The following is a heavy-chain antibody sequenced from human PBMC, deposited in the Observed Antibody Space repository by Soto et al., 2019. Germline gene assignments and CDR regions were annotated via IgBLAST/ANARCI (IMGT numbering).Heavy chain of an antibody. Sequence: QVQLVQSGAEVKKPGSSVKVSCKASGGTFSSYIISWVRQAPGQGLEWMGRIIPILGIANYAQKFQGRVTITEDKSTSTAYMELSSLRSEDTAVYYCANKDYDSSEYYYYGMDVWGQGTTVTVSS. CDR3: ANKDYDSSEYYYYGMDV. CDR2: IIPILGIA. J-gene: IGHJ6*02. V-gene: IGHV1-69*02. CDR1: GGTFSSYI. D-gene: IGHD3-22*01.